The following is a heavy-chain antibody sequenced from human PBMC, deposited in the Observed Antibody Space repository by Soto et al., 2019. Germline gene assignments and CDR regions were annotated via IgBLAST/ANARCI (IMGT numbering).Heavy chain of an antibody. CDR1: GGSISSSSYY. D-gene: IGHD2-2*01. V-gene: IGHV4-39*01. J-gene: IGHJ5*02. CDR3: ARQDRGSYFDIVVVPAAIS. CDR2: TYYSGST. Sequence: ASETLSLTCTVSGGSISSSSYYWGWIRQPPGKGLEWIGSTYYSGSTYYNPSLKSRVTISVDTSRNQFSLKLSSVTAADTAVYYCARQDRGSYFDIVVVPAAISWGQGTLVTVSS.